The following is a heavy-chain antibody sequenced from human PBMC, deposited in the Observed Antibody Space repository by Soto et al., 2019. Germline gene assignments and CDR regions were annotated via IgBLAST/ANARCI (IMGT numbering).Heavy chain of an antibody. V-gene: IGHV4-34*01. J-gene: IGHJ6*02. CDR2: INHSGST. CDR1: GGSFSGYY. CDR3: ASLRRVIAAAGDRKPTYYYYGMDV. D-gene: IGHD6-13*01. Sequence: SSETLSLTCAVYGGSFSGYYWSWIRQPPGKGLEWIGEINHSGSTNYNPSLKSRVTISVDTSKNQFSLKLSSVTAADTAVYYCASLRRVIAAAGDRKPTYYYYGMDVWGQGTTVTVSS.